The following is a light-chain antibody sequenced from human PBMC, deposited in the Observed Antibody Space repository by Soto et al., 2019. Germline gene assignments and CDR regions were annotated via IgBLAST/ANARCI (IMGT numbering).Light chain of an antibody. CDR3: SSYTRTTTVV. J-gene: IGLJ2*01. Sequence: QSALTQPASVSGSPGQSITISCTGSSSDVGYYDYVSWYQQHPGRAPKLVIYEVSHRPSGISDRFSGSKSGNTASLTISGLQAEDEADYYCSSYTRTTTVVFGGGTQLTVL. CDR2: EVS. V-gene: IGLV2-14*01. CDR1: SSDVGYYDY.